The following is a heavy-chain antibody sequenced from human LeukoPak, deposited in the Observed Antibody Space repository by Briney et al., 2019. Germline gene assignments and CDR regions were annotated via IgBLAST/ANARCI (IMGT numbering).Heavy chain of an antibody. Sequence: GGSLRLSCAASGFTFSTYAMNWVRQAPGQGQEWVSGISGSGDNTYYADSVRGRFTISRDKSKSTVYLQMNSLGVEDTAIYYCARGRKLGAPTYFFDYWGQGTLVTVSS. CDR2: ISGSGDNT. D-gene: IGHD1-26*01. V-gene: IGHV3-23*01. J-gene: IGHJ4*02. CDR1: GFTFSTYA. CDR3: ARGRKLGAPTYFFDY.